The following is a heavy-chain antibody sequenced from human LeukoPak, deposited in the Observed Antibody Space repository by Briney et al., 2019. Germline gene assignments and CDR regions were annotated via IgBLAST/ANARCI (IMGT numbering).Heavy chain of an antibody. CDR2: ISSSSGTI. J-gene: IGHJ4*02. CDR1: GFIFSSYE. D-gene: IGHD2-15*01. V-gene: IGHV3-48*03. CDR3: ARVRYCSGGSCLFDY. Sequence: LTGGSLRLSCAASGFIFSSYEMNWVRQAPGKGLEWVSYISSSSGTIYYADSVKGRFTISRDNAQNSLFLQMNSLRAEDTAVYYCARVRYCSGGSCLFDYWGQGTLVTVSS.